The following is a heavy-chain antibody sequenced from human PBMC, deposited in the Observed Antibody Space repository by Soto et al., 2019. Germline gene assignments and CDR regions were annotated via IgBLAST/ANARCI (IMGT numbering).Heavy chain of an antibody. V-gene: IGHV1-18*01. J-gene: IGHJ3*02. D-gene: IGHD3-10*01. CDR1: GYTFTSYG. CDR2: ISAYNGNT. Sequence: QVQLVQSGAEVKKPGASVKVSCKASGYTFTSYGITWVRQAPGQGLEWMGWISAYNGNTNYAQKLQGRVTMTTDTTTSTAYVELRSLRSDVTAVYYCARDGPMDRAFDIWGQWTMVTVSS. CDR3: ARDGPMDRAFDI.